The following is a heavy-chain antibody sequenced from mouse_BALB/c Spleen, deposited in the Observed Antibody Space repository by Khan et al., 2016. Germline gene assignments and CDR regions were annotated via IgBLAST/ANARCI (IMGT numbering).Heavy chain of an antibody. CDR2: ISYDGNN. Sequence: EVQLQESGPGLVKPSQSLSLTCSVIGYSITSGYYWNWIRQFPGNKLEWLGYISYDGNNNYNPSLKHRISITRDTSKNQFFLKLNSVTTEDTATYYCAMFYHGSHYYYYAMDYWGQGTSVTVSS. CDR1: GYSITSGYY. V-gene: IGHV3-6*02. CDR3: AMFYHGSHYYYYAMDY. D-gene: IGHD2-5*01. J-gene: IGHJ4*01.